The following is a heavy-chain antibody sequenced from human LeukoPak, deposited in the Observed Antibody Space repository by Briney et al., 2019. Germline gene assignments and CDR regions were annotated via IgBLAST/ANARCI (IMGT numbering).Heavy chain of an antibody. J-gene: IGHJ4*02. D-gene: IGHD3-22*01. Sequence: SETLSLTCTVSGASTNNYYWSWIRQPPGKGLEWIGEINHSGSTNYNPSLKSRVTISVDTSKNQFSLKLSSVTAADTAVYYCARGYYYDSSGYLSHFDYWGQGTLVTVSS. CDR2: INHSGST. CDR3: ARGYYYDSSGYLSHFDY. CDR1: GASTNNYY. V-gene: IGHV4-34*01.